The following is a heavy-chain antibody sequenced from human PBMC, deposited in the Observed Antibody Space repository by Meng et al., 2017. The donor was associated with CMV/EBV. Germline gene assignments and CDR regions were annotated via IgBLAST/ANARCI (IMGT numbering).Heavy chain of an antibody. CDR1: GDTFTDYY. Sequence: QGQLGQAGAELGKPGASVKVSCKASGDTFTDYYMHWVRQAPGQGLEWMGCINPNSGDTNYAQKFQGRVTMTRDTSISTAYMELSRLRSDDTAVYYCTRDAHLTTVTPNWFDPWGQGTLVTVSS. D-gene: IGHD4-17*01. CDR3: TRDAHLTTVTPNWFDP. V-gene: IGHV1-2*02. J-gene: IGHJ5*02. CDR2: INPNSGDT.